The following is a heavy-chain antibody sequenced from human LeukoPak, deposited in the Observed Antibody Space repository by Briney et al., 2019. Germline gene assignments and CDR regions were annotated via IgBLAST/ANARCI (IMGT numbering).Heavy chain of an antibody. D-gene: IGHD3-22*01. CDR3: ARHQVDSSVIYGMDV. V-gene: IGHV1-69*05. Sequence: SVKVSCKAAGGTFSSYAVSWVRQARGQGLEWMGGIIAIFGTANHAQKFQGRVTITTDESTSTAYMDLSSLRSEDTAVYYCARHQVDSSVIYGMDVWGQGTTVTVSS. CDR1: GGTFSSYA. J-gene: IGHJ6*02. CDR2: IIAIFGTA.